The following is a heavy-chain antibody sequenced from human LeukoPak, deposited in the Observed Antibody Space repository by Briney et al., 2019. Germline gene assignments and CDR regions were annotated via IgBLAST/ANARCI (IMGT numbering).Heavy chain of an antibody. Sequence: ASVKVSCKASGYTFTSYYMHWVRQAPGQGLEWMGIINPSGGSTSYAQKFQGRVTMTRDTSTSTVYMELSSLRSEDTAVYYCARVRRDDFWSGYYSGDFDYWGQGTLVTVSS. D-gene: IGHD3-3*01. CDR3: ARVRRDDFWSGYYSGDFDY. CDR1: GYTFTSYY. CDR2: INPSGGST. J-gene: IGHJ4*02. V-gene: IGHV1-46*01.